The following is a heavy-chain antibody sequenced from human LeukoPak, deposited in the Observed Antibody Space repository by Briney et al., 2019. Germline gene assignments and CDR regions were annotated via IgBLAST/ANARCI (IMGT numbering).Heavy chain of an antibody. CDR3: AKDPNGDYIGAFDI. Sequence: PGGSLRLSCAASGFTFSSYSMNWVRQAPGKELEWVSSISGSGGSTQYAASVQGRFTISRDNSKNTLYLQMNSLRAEDTAVYYCAKDPNGDYIGAFDIWGQGTMVTVSS. CDR2: ISGSGGST. J-gene: IGHJ3*02. D-gene: IGHD4-17*01. CDR1: GFTFSSYS. V-gene: IGHV3-23*01.